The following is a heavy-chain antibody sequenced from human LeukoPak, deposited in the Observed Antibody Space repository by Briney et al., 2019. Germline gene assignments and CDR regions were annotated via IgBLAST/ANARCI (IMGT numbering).Heavy chain of an antibody. J-gene: IGHJ4*02. CDR2: MNPNSGNT. CDR1: GYTFTSYD. V-gene: IGHV1-8*01. Sequence: ASVKVSCKASGYTFTSYDINWVRQATGQGLEWMGWMNPNSGNTGYARKFQGRVTMTRNTSISTAYMELSSLRSEDTAVYYCARGRTRYSGYDYGYWGQGTLVTVSS. CDR3: ARGRTRYSGYDYGY. D-gene: IGHD5-12*01.